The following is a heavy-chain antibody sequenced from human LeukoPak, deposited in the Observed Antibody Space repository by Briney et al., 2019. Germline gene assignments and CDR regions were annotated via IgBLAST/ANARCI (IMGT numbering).Heavy chain of an antibody. CDR1: GFTFSSYW. V-gene: IGHV3-74*01. CDR3: ATETSSGWYFDY. D-gene: IGHD6-19*01. CDR2: INSEGTST. Sequence: QPGGSLRLSCAASGFTFSSYWMHWVRQIPGKGLVWVSRINSEGTSTSYADSVKGRFTISRDNAKKTVSLQMNSLRVEDTAVYYCATETSSGWYFDYWGQGTLVTVSS. J-gene: IGHJ4*02.